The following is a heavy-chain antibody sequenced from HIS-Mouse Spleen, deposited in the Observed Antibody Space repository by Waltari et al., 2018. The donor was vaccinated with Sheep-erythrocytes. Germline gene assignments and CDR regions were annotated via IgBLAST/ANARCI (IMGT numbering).Heavy chain of an antibody. Sequence: EVQLVESGGGLVQPGGSLRLSCAASGFTVSSNYMSWVRQAPGKGLGAVSGIYSGGDTYHADPVKGRFTISSANSKNTLYLQKNSLRAEDTAVYYCARGGGSRIAADYWGQGTLVTVSS. CDR3: ARGGGSRIAADY. J-gene: IGHJ4*02. D-gene: IGHD6-13*01. CDR2: IYSGGDT. CDR1: GFTVSSNY. V-gene: IGHV3-66*01.